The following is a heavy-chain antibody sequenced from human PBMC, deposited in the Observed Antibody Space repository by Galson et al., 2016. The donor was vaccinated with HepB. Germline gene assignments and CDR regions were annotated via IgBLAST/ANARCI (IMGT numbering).Heavy chain of an antibody. Sequence: SLRLSCAASGFTFSNYATNWVRQAPGRGLDWVSTISTSAVNTYYADSVKGRFTISRGDSKNTLYLQMNSLRAEDTAVYYCAKGTAGRGWSSNFDYWGQGTLVTVSS. CDR2: ISTSAVNT. D-gene: IGHD6-19*01. CDR1: GFTFSNYA. CDR3: AKGTAGRGWSSNFDY. V-gene: IGHV3-23*01. J-gene: IGHJ4*02.